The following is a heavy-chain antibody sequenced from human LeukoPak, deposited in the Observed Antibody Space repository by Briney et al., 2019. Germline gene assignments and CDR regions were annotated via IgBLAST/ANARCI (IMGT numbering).Heavy chain of an antibody. J-gene: IGHJ3*02. CDR1: GFTFSSYS. Sequence: GGSLRLSCAASGFTFSSYSMNWVRQAPGKGLEWVSSISSSSSYIYYADSVKGRFTISRDNSKNTLYLQMNSLRVEDTAVYYCAKSWNYYDSSGDDALDIWGQGTMVTVSS. CDR3: AKSWNYYDSSGDDALDI. D-gene: IGHD3-22*01. V-gene: IGHV3-21*04. CDR2: ISSSSSYI.